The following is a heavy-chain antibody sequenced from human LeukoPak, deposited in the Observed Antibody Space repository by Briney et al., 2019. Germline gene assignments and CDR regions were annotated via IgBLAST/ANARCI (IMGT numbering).Heavy chain of an antibody. V-gene: IGHV3-33*08. J-gene: IGHJ3*01. D-gene: IGHD6-19*01. CDR2: IWFDGSNQ. Sequence: PGGSLRLSCAASGFTFSTYGMSWVRQAPGKGLEWVAVIWFDGSNQYYVDSVRGRFSISRDNSKNTLYLQMNTLRAEDTGVYYCARDRGSGDSFDLWGQGAMVTVSS. CDR3: ARDRGSGDSFDL. CDR1: GFTFSTYG.